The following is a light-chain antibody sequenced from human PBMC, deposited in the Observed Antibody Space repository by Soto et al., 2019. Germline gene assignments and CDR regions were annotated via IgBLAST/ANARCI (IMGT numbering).Light chain of an antibody. CDR1: SSDVGGYNY. J-gene: IGLJ1*01. V-gene: IGLV2-14*03. CDR3: GSYTTSNTRQIV. Sequence: SVLTQPASVSGSPGQSITISCTGTSSDVGGYNYVSWYQHHPGKAPKLIIYDVSNRPSGASIRFSGSKSDNTASLTISGLQPEDEADYHCGSYTTSNTRQIVFGTGTKVTVL. CDR2: DVS.